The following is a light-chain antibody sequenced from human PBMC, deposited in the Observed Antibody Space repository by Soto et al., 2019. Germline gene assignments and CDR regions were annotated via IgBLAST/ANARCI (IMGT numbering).Light chain of an antibody. J-gene: IGLJ2*01. CDR1: SGSIASNY. CDR2: GDN. CDR3: QSYATSSVV. Sequence: NFMLTQPHSVSESPGKTVTISCTRSSGSIASNYVQWYQQRPGSSPTTVIYGDNQRPSGVPDRFSGSIDSSSNTASLTISGLKIEDEADYYCQSYATSSVVFGGGTKVTVL. V-gene: IGLV6-57*01.